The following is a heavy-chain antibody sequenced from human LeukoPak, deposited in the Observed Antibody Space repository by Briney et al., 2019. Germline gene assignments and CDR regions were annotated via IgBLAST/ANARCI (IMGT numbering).Heavy chain of an antibody. J-gene: IGHJ4*02. V-gene: IGHV3-30*02. CDR1: GFTFSSYG. Sequence: GGSLRLSCAASGFTFSSYGMHWVRQAPDKGLEWVAVIWYGGSNKYYADSVKGRFTISRDNSKNTLYLQMNSLRAEDTAVYYCAKDGRFQVDYWGQGTLVTVSS. CDR2: IWYGGSNK. CDR3: AKDGRFQVDY. D-gene: IGHD1-26*01.